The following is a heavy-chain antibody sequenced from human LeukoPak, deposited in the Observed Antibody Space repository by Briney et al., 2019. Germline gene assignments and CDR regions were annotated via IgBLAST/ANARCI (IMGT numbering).Heavy chain of an antibody. V-gene: IGHV3-20*04. Sequence: GGSLRLSCAASGFTFGDYGMSWVRQAPGKGLEWVSGINWNGGSTGYADSVKGRFTISRDNAKNSLYLQMNSLRAEDTALYYCARDAYTTGTTGYFDYWGQGTLVTVSS. CDR3: ARDAYTTGTTGYFDY. J-gene: IGHJ4*02. CDR2: INWNGGST. D-gene: IGHD1-7*01. CDR1: GFTFGDYG.